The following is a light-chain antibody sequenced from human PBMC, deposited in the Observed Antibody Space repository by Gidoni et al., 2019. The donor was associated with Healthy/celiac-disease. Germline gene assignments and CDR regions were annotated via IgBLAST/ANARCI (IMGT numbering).Light chain of an antibody. CDR1: QSVLYSSNNTNY. CDR3: QQYYSTPLT. J-gene: IGKJ4*01. Sequence: DLVMTQSLDPLAVSLGESATINCKYSQSVLYSSNNTNYLAWYQQKPGQPPKLLIYWASTRESGVPDRFSGSGSGTDFTLTISSLQAEDVAVYYCQQYYSTPLTFGGGTKVEIK. V-gene: IGKV4-1*01. CDR2: WAS.